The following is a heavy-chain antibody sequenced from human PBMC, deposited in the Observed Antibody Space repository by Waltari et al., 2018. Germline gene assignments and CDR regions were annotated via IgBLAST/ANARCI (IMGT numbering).Heavy chain of an antibody. CDR3: ARGGFLEWLRYFDL. V-gene: IGHV4-34*01. CDR2: INHRGGT. J-gene: IGHJ2*01. D-gene: IGHD3-3*01. Sequence: QVQLQQWGAGLLKPSETLSLTCAVYGGSFSGYYWSWIRQTPGKGLEWIGEINHRGGTNYTPSRKIRVTISLDTSKNQFSLILSSVTAADTAVYYCARGGFLEWLRYFDLWGRGTLVTVSS. CDR1: GGSFSGYY.